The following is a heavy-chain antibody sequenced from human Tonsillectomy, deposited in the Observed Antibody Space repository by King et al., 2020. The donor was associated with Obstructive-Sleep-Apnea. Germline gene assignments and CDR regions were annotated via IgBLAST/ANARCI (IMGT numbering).Heavy chain of an antibody. V-gene: IGHV3-43D*03. D-gene: IGHD2-2*02. J-gene: IGHJ6*02. CDR3: AKDSAASAAIGNYYYYGMDV. Sequence: VQLVESGGVVVQPGGSLRLTCAASGFTFDDHAMHWVRQAPGKGLEWVSLISWDGGSTYYADSVKGRFTISRDNSKNSLYLQMNSLRAEDTALYYCAKDSAASAAIGNYYYYGMDVWGQGTTVTVSS. CDR2: ISWDGGST. CDR1: GFTFDDHA.